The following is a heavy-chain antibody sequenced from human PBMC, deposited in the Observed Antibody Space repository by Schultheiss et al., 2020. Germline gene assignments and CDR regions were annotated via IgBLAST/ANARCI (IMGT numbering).Heavy chain of an antibody. CDR2: IDWDDDK. Sequence: SGPTLVKPTPTLTLSYNFSGFSLSTSGMCVSWIRQPPGKALEWLALIDWDDDKYYSTSLKTRLTISKDTSKNQVVLTMTNMDPVDTATYYCARIRHYYGIDFWGKGTTVNVSS. CDR3: ARIRHYYGIDF. CDR1: GFSLSTSGMC. J-gene: IGHJ6*04. V-gene: IGHV2-70*01.